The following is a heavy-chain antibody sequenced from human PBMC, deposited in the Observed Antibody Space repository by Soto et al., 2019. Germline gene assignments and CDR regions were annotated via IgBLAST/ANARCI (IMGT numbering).Heavy chain of an antibody. J-gene: IGHJ4*02. CDR2: IHYGGST. CDR1: GGSISSGGYY. V-gene: IGHV4-31*03. Sequence: PSETLSLTCTVSGGSISSGGYYWSWIRQHPGKGLEYIGYIHYGGSTSYNPSLKSRVTISVDTSKNQFSLKLTSVTAADTAVYYCVRMIIHSGSPAYWARGTLVTVSS. CDR3: VRMIIHSGSPAY. D-gene: IGHD5-12*01.